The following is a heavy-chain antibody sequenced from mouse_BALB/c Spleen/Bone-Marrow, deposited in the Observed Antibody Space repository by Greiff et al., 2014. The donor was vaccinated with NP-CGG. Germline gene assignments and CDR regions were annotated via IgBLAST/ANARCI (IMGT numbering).Heavy chain of an antibody. V-gene: IGHV1S56*01. CDR1: GYTFTSYY. CDR2: IYPGNVNT. J-gene: IGHJ4*01. Sequence: VQVVESGPELVKPGASVRISCKASGYTFTSYYIHWVKQRPGQGLEWIGWIYPGNVNTKYNEKFKGKATLTADKSSSTAYMQLSSLTSEDSAVYFCARDTIDYWGQGTSVTVSS. CDR3: ARDTIDY.